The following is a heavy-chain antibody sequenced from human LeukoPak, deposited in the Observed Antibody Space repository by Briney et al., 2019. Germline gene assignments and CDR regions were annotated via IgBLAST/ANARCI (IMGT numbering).Heavy chain of an antibody. D-gene: IGHD6-19*01. J-gene: IGHJ4*02. CDR3: AGGQMFTSGGFDY. CDR1: GFFVSSMY. V-gene: IGHV3-53*01. Sequence: ASLRLYSAASGFFVSSMYISLVRHGPVYGLQLVSVIYTGGNEYYADSVKGRFTISRDNSKNMVYLQMNSLRAEDTALYYCAGGQMFTSGGFDYWGQGALVTVSS. CDR2: IYTGGNE.